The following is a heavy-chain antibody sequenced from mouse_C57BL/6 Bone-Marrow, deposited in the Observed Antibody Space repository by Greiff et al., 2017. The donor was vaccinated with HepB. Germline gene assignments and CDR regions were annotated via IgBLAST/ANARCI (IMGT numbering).Heavy chain of an antibody. CDR1: GFTFSSYA. J-gene: IGHJ4*01. D-gene: IGHD1-1*01. Sequence: EVKLVESGEGLVKPGGSLKLSCAASGFTFSSYAMSWVRQTPEKRLEWVAYISSGGDYIYYADTVKGRFTISRENARNTLYLQMSSLKSEDTAMYYCTRDPYFYAMDYWGQGTSVTVSS. V-gene: IGHV5-9-1*02. CDR2: ISSGGDYI. CDR3: TRDPYFYAMDY.